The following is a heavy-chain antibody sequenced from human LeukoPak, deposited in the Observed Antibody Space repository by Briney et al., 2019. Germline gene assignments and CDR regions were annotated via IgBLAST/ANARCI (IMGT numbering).Heavy chain of an antibody. J-gene: IGHJ4*02. CDR1: GYTFTSYG. CDR2: ISAYNGNT. V-gene: IGHV1-18*01. Sequence: ASVKVSCKASGYTFTSYGISWVRQAPGQGLEWMGWISAYNGNTNYAHKLQGRVTMTTDTSTSTAYMELRSLRSDDTAVYYCARDGNYCSGGSCYSDYWGQGTLVTVSS. CDR3: ARDGNYCSGGSCYSDY. D-gene: IGHD2-15*01.